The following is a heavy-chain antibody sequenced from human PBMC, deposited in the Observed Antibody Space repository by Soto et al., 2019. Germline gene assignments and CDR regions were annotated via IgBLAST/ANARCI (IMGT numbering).Heavy chain of an antibody. Sequence: QVPVVQSGAEVKKPGASVKVACKASGYSFDTFGMSWVRQAPGQGLEWMGWISIEKGYTNSAQKFQDRVTMTTDTSTSTAYMQLRSLTSDDTAVYYCARCYCSVGSCFTCWHFDLWGRGTLVTVSS. J-gene: IGHJ2*01. CDR2: ISIEKGYT. D-gene: IGHD2-15*01. V-gene: IGHV1-18*01. CDR3: ARCYCSVGSCFTCWHFDL. CDR1: GYSFDTFG.